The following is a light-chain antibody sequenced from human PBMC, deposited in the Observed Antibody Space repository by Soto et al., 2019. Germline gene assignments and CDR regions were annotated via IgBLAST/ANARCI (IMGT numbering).Light chain of an antibody. J-gene: IGKJ5*01. CDR1: QSISSY. Sequence: DIQMTQSPSSLSASVGDRVTITCRASQSISSYLNWYQQKPGKAPKLLIYAASSLQSGVPSRFSGSGSGTDSTLTISSLQPEDFATYYCQQSYSTPITFGQGTQLEIK. CDR2: AAS. V-gene: IGKV1-39*01. CDR3: QQSYSTPIT.